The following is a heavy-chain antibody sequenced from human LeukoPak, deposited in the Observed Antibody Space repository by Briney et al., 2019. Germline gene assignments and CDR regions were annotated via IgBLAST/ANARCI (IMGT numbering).Heavy chain of an antibody. CDR2: IHNSGST. Sequence: SETLSLTCAVSDYSISSGYYWGWIRQPPGKGLEWIGSIHNSGSTYRNPSLKSRVTISQDTSENQFSLKLTSVTAADPAVYFCARQAGGRDYYFLQALDFWGQGILVIVST. J-gene: IGHJ4*02. D-gene: IGHD3-22*01. V-gene: IGHV4-38-2*01. CDR3: ARQAGGRDYYFLQALDF. CDR1: DYSISSGYY.